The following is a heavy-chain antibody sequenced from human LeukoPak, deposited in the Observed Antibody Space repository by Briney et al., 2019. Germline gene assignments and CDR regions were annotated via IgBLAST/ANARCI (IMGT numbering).Heavy chain of an antibody. CDR1: GFIFSNYW. Sequence: GGSLRLSCAASGFIFSNYWMSWVRQAPGKGLEWVASIKQDGTETHYVDSVKDRFTISKDNAKNSLYLQLDSLRAEDTAVYYCAREDHSNYEYWGQGALVTVSS. J-gene: IGHJ4*02. V-gene: IGHV3-7*03. CDR2: IKQDGTET. CDR3: AREDHSNYEY. D-gene: IGHD4-11*01.